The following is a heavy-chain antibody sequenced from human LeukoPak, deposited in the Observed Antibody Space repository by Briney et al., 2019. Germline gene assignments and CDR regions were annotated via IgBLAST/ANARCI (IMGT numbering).Heavy chain of an antibody. CDR2: ICYTGTT. D-gene: IGHD6-13*01. J-gene: IGHJ4*02. Sequence: KPSLTLSLTCTVSGGSISSGSYYWNWIRQHPGKGLEWIAYICYTGTTYYNPSLKSRVTISVDTSKSQFSLRLSSVTAADTAVYYCARGGSSSWEFDYWGQGTLVTVSS. CDR3: ARGGSSSWEFDY. CDR1: GGSISSGSYY. V-gene: IGHV4-31*03.